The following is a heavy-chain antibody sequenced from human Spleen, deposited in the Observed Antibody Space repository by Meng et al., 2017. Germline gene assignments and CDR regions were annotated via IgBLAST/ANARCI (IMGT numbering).Heavy chain of an antibody. V-gene: IGHV2-5*02. CDR3: AHKRLGIGEDFFDY. CDR2: IYWDDDK. D-gene: IGHD3-10*01. CDR1: AFTHRFSVVG. J-gene: IGHJ4*02. Sequence: QVPLNGCGTTMVKTSQYLTLTCTFPAFTHRFSVVGVGWIRQPPGEALEWFALIYWDDDKRESPSLKSRLTITKDSSKNQVVLTVTNMDPADTATYFCAHKRLGIGEDFFDYWGQGNLVTVSS.